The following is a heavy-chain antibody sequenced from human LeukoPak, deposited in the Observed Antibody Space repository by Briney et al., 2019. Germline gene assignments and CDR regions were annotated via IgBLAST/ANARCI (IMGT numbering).Heavy chain of an antibody. D-gene: IGHD4-11*01. J-gene: IGHJ5*02. CDR3: AKSRLTTGFDP. CDR2: IKSKTDGGTT. CDR1: GFTFSNAW. V-gene: IGHV3-15*01. Sequence: GGSLRLSCAASGFTFSNAWMSWVRQAPGKGLEWVGRIKSKTDGGTTDYAAPVKGRFTISRDNSKNTLYLQMNSLRAEDTAVYYCAKSRLTTGFDPWGQGTLVTVSS.